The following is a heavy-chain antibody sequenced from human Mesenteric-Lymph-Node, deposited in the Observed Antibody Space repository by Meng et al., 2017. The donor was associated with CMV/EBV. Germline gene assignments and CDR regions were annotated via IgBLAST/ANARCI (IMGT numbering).Heavy chain of an antibody. CDR1: GFNFTMFP. CDR2: LSHDGINE. J-gene: IGHJ6*02. CDR3: ARGHYSFGLDV. V-gene: IGHV3-30*04. Sequence: GGSLRLSCAASGFNFTMFPVHWVRQAPGKGLGWLASLSHDGINEDVADSLQGRFTISRDNFNNRLYLQMDSLRIDDTAIYFCARGHYSFGLDVWGQGTAVTVSS.